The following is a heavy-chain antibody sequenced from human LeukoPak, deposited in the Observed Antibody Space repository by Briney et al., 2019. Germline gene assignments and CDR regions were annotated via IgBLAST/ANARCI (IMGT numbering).Heavy chain of an antibody. CDR2: IYYSGST. D-gene: IGHD2-2*01. CDR3: ASTIVGRLLDY. CDR1: GGSISYNY. Sequence: SETLSLTCTVSGGSISYNYWSWIRQHPGKGLEWIGYIYYSGSTYYNPSLKSRVTISVDTSKNQFSLKLSSVTAADTAVYYCASTIVGRLLDYWGQGTLVTVSS. J-gene: IGHJ4*02. V-gene: IGHV4-59*06.